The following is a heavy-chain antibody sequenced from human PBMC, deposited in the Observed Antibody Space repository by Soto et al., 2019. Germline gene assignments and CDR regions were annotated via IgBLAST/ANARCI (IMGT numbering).Heavy chain of an antibody. CDR3: ARSSAAMGIVVVAPLDY. CDR2: ISAYNGNT. V-gene: IGHV1-18*01. J-gene: IGHJ4*02. D-gene: IGHD2-21*01. Sequence: GASVKVSCKASGYTFTSYGISWVRQAPGQGLEWMGWISAYNGNTNYAQKLQGRVTMTTDTSTSTAYMELRSLRSDDTAVYYCARSSAAMGIVVVAPLDYWGQGTLVTVSS. CDR1: GYTFTSYG.